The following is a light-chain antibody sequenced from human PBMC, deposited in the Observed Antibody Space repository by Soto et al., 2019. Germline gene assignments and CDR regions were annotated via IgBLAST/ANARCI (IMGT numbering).Light chain of an antibody. CDR1: QSVSSN. CDR2: GAS. V-gene: IGKV3-15*01. CDR3: QQRSNWIT. Sequence: VMTQSPATLSVSPGERATLSCRASQSVSSNLAWYQQKPGQAPRLLIYGASTRATGIPARFSGSGSGTDFSLTISSLEPEDFAVYYCQQRSNWITFGQGTRLEIK. J-gene: IGKJ5*01.